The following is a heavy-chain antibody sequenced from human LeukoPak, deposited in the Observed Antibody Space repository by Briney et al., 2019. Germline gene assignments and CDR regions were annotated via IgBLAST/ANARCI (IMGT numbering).Heavy chain of an antibody. CDR2: IYYSGST. CDR3: ARDGVPAAISTTSWFDP. V-gene: IGHV4-31*03. Sequence: SETLSLTCTVSGGSISSGGYYWSWIRQHPGKGLEWIGYIYYSGSTYYNPSLKSRVTISVDTSKNQFTLKLSSVTAADTAVYYCARDGVPAAISTTSWFDPWGQETLVTVSS. J-gene: IGHJ5*02. CDR1: GGSISSGGYY. D-gene: IGHD2-2*01.